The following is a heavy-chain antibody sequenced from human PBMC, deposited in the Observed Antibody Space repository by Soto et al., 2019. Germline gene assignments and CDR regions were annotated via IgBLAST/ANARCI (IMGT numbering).Heavy chain of an antibody. CDR2: ISAYNGNT. J-gene: IGHJ3*02. V-gene: IGHV1-18*04. D-gene: IGHD2-2*01. CDR3: ASTSYCSSTSCSNAFDI. Sequence: ASVKVSCKASGYTFTSYGIRWVRQAPGQGLEWMGWISAYNGNTNYAQKLQGRVTMTTDTSTSTAYMELRSLRSDDTAVYYCASTSYCSSTSCSNAFDIWGQGTMVTVSS. CDR1: GYTFTSYG.